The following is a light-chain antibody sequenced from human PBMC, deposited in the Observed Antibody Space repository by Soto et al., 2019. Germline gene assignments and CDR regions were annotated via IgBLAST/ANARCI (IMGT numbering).Light chain of an antibody. CDR2: GAS. Sequence: ENLLTQSPGTLSLSPGEGATLSCRASQSVGSNYLAWYQQKPGQAPRLLIYGASSRATGIPDRFSGSGSGTDFTLTISRLEPEDFAMYYCQQYAYSPLTFGGGNKVEIK. CDR1: QSVGSNY. CDR3: QQYAYSPLT. J-gene: IGKJ4*01. V-gene: IGKV3-20*01.